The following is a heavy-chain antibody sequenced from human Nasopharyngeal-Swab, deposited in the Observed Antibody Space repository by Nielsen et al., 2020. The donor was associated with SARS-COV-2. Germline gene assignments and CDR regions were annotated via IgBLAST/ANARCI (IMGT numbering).Heavy chain of an antibody. D-gene: IGHD1-26*01. Sequence: GSLRLSCAVSGGSISSSNWWSWVRQTPGKGLEWIGEIYHSGSTNYNPSRKSRVTISVDESKNQFSLKLSSVTAADTAVYFCARDVVGATTTDAFDIWGQGTMVTVSS. V-gene: IGHV4-4*01. J-gene: IGHJ3*02. CDR2: IYHSGST. CDR1: GGSISSSNW. CDR3: ARDVVGATTTDAFDI.